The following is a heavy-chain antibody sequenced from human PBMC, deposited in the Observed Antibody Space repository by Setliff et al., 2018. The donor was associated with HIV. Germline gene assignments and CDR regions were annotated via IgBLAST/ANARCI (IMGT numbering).Heavy chain of an antibody. D-gene: IGHD3-9*01. CDR2: LNTNTWNP. V-gene: IGHV7-4-1*02. Sequence: ASVKVSCKASGYTFTRYSMNWVRQAPGQGLEWMGWLNTNTWNPKYAQGFTGRVDFSLDTSLSTAYLEISGLKVEDSAVYYCARDSSEYYDILTGEYHNMDVWGKGTSVTVSS. CDR3: ARDSSEYYDILTGEYHNMDV. J-gene: IGHJ6*03. CDR1: GYTFTRYS.